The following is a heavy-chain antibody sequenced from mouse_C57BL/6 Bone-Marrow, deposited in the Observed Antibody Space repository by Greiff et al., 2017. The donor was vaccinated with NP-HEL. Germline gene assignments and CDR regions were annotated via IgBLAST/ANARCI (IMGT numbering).Heavy chain of an antibody. CDR2: IYPGDGDT. D-gene: IGHD4-1*01. CDR3: ASKFTGNY. V-gene: IGHV1-82*01. CDR1: GYAFSSSW. J-gene: IGHJ2*01. Sequence: VKLMESGPELVKPGASVKISCKASGYAFSSSWMNWVKQRPGKGLEWIGRIYPGDGDTNYNGKFKGKATLTADKSSSTAYMQLSSLTSEDSAVYFCASKFTGNYWGQGTTLTVSS.